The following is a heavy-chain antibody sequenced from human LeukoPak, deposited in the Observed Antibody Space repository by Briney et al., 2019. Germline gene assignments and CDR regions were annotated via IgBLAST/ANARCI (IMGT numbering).Heavy chain of an antibody. J-gene: IGHJ4*02. CDR3: ARGTDGYKKN. Sequence: SETLSLTCAVYGASFSGYYWSWVRQPPGKWLEWIGEINHSGSTNYNPSLKSRVTISVDTSKNQFSLKLSSVTAADTAVYYCARGTDGYKKNWGQGTLVTVSS. CDR2: INHSGST. V-gene: IGHV4-34*01. CDR1: GASFSGYY. D-gene: IGHD5-24*01.